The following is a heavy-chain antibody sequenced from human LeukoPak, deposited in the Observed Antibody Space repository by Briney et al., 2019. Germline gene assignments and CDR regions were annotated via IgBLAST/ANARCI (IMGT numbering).Heavy chain of an antibody. J-gene: IGHJ6*02. V-gene: IGHV4-39*07. Sequence: PSETLSLTCTVSGGSISSGNYYWSWIRQPPGKGLEWIGEINHSGSTNYNPSLKSRVTISVDTSKNQFSLKLSSVTAADTAVYYCARKAHYYGSKGGFYGMDVWGQGTTVTVSS. D-gene: IGHD3-10*01. CDR3: ARKAHYYGSKGGFYGMDV. CDR1: GGSISSGNYY. CDR2: INHSGST.